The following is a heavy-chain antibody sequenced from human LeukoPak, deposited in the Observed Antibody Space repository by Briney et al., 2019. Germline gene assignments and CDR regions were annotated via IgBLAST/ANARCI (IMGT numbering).Heavy chain of an antibody. D-gene: IGHD6-13*01. V-gene: IGHV3-33*01. CDR1: GFTFSSYG. J-gene: IGHJ4*02. CDR3: ARESSSSWYAPDY. CDR2: IWYDGSNK. Sequence: GGSLRLSCAASGFTFSSYGMHWVRQAPGKGLEWVAVIWYDGSNKYYADSVKGRFTISRDNSKNTLYLQVNSLRAEDTAVYYCARESSSSWYAPDYWGQGTLVTVSS.